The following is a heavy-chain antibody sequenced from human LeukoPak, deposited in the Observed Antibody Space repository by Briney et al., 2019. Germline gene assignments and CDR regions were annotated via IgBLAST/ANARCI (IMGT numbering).Heavy chain of an antibody. CDR1: GFTFSSYA. Sequence: GGSLRLSCAASGFTFSSYAMHWVRQAPGKGLEWVAVISYDGSNKYYADSVKGRFTISRDNSKNTLYLQMNSLRAEDTAVYYCARGSYGMDVWGQGTTVTVSS. CDR2: ISYDGSNK. CDR3: ARGSYGMDV. V-gene: IGHV3-30-3*01. J-gene: IGHJ6*02.